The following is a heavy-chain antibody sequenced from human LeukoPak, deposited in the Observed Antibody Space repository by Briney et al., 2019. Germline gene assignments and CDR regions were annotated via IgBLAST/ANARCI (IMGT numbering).Heavy chain of an antibody. CDR1: GYTFTGYY. CDR2: INPNSGGT. V-gene: IGHV1-2*02. D-gene: IGHD2-2*01. J-gene: IGHJ6*02. CDR3: ARDAIVVVPAAIGYYDYGTDV. Sequence: GASVKVSCKASGYTFTGYYMHWVRQAPGQGLEWMGWINPNSGGTNYAQKFQGRVTMTRDTSISTAYMELSSLRSDDTAVYYCARDAIVVVPAAIGYYDYGTDVWGQGTTVTVSS.